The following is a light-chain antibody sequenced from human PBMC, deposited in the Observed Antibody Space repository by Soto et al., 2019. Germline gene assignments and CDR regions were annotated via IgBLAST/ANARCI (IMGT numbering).Light chain of an antibody. J-gene: IGKJ1*01. CDR1: QSVSNS. CDR3: QQRAKWPRT. Sequence: EIVLTQSPATLSLSPWERATLSCWASQSVSNSLAWFQQRPGQAPRLLIYGASDRATGIPARFSGTGSGTDFTLTISSLEPEDFAVYYCQQRAKWPRTFGQGTKVDIK. V-gene: IGKV3-11*01. CDR2: GAS.